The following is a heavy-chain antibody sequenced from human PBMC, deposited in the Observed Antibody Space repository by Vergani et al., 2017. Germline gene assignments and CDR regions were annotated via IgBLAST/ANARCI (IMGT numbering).Heavy chain of an antibody. D-gene: IGHD3-3*01. J-gene: IGHJ5*02. V-gene: IGHV4-39*07. CDR1: GGSISSSSYY. CDR3: ARLVAGYDFWSGYPPDNWFDP. CDR2: IYYSGST. Sequence: QLQLQESGPGLVKPSETLSLTCTVSGGSISSSSYYWGWIRQPPGKGLEWIGSIYYSGSTNYNPSLKSRVTISVDTSTNQFSLKLSSVTAADTAVYYCARLVAGYDFWSGYPPDNWFDPWGQGTLVTVSS.